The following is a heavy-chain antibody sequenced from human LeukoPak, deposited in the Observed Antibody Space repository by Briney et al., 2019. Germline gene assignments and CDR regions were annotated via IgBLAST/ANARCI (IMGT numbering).Heavy chain of an antibody. J-gene: IGHJ4*02. CDR3: ASRSSIWSGYQDTLYYFDS. V-gene: IGHV4-59*01. CDR1: GGSISSYY. CDR2: IYYSGST. D-gene: IGHD3-3*01. Sequence: SETLSLTFPVPGGSISSYYWSWIRQPPGKRLGWIGHIYYSGSTNYNPSLKSRVTISVDTSKNRFSLKLSSVTAADTAVYYCASRSSIWSGYQDTLYYFDSWGQGTLVTVSS.